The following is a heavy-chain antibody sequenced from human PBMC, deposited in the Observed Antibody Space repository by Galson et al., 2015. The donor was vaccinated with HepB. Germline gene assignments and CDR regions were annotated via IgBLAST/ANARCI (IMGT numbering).Heavy chain of an antibody. D-gene: IGHD3-3*01. J-gene: IGHJ3*02. CDR3: GGLGVLAADAFDI. V-gene: IGHV1-18*01. CDR2: ISPYSINT. Sequence: SVKVSCKASGYTLTNYGITWVRQAPGQGLEWMGWISPYSINTEYAQKFRGRVTMTTDTSTSTAYMELRSLRSDDTAVYYCGGLGVLAADAFDIWGQGTMVTVSS. CDR1: GYTLTNYG.